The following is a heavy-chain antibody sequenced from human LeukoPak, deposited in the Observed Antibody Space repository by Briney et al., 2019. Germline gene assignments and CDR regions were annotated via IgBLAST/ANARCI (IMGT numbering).Heavy chain of an antibody. D-gene: IGHD2-15*01. CDR1: GYTFTSYY. CDR2: INPSGGST. Sequence: GASVKVSCKASGYTFTSYYMHWVRQAPGQGLEWMGIINPSGGSTSYAQKFQGRVTMTRDTSTSTVYMELSSLRSEDTAVYYCARDGCSGGSCYSQGYDYWGQGTLVTVSS. V-gene: IGHV1-46*01. CDR3: ARDGCSGGSCYSQGYDY. J-gene: IGHJ4*02.